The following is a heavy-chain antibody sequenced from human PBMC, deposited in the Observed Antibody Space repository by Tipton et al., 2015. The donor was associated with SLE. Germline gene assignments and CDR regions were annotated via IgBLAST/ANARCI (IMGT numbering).Heavy chain of an antibody. CDR1: GFAFSDFV. V-gene: IGHV3-74*01. D-gene: IGHD1-7*01. Sequence: SLRLSCAASGFAFSDFVMTWVRQVPGKGLVWVSRINSDGSSTTYADSVEGRFTISRDNAKNTLYLQMNSLRAEDTAVYYCARVRVITGTTSLGYWGQGTLVPVSS. CDR3: ARVRVITGTTSLGY. CDR2: INSDGSST. J-gene: IGHJ4*02.